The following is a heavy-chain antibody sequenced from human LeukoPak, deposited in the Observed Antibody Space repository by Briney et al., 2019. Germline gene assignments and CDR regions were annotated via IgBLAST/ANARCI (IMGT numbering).Heavy chain of an antibody. CDR2: INPNDGDT. V-gene: IGHV1-2*02. CDR3: ARANFLYCSSTTCLFDY. CDR1: GYTFTDYY. J-gene: IGHJ4*02. Sequence: ASVKVSCKASGYTFTDYYMHWVRQAPGQGFEWMGWINPNDGDTNYAQKFQGRVTMTRDTSIGTAHMEVSRLRSDDTAVYYCARANFLYCSSTTCLFDYWGQGTLVTVSS. D-gene: IGHD2-2*01.